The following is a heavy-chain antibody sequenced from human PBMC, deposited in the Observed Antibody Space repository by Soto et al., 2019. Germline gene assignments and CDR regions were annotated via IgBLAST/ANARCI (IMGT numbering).Heavy chain of an antibody. CDR3: VKQRGSGKTYYSNMDV. Sequence: EVQLLESGGGLVQPGGALRLSCETSGFSFNTYAMTWVRQAPGMGLEWVAVINYSGRTTFHAQSVKGRFPISRDNSRNTVFLQMDRLRAEDTAVYYCVKQRGSGKTYYSNMDVWGLGTTVIVSS. CDR1: GFSFNTYA. CDR2: INYSGRTT. J-gene: IGHJ6*02. D-gene: IGHD3-10*01. V-gene: IGHV3-23*01.